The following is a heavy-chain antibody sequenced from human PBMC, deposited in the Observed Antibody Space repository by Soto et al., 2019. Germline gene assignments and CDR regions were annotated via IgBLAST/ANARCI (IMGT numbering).Heavy chain of an antibody. Sequence: SLRLSCVVSGFTFSSYWMNWVRQAPGKGLEWVANIKQDGSEKYYVDSAKGRFTISRDNAKNSLYLQMNSLSAEDTAIYYCATSRTFDYWGQGTLVTVSS. CDR1: GFTFSSYW. V-gene: IGHV3-7*01. CDR2: IKQDGSEK. CDR3: ATSRTFDY. D-gene: IGHD6-13*01. J-gene: IGHJ4*02.